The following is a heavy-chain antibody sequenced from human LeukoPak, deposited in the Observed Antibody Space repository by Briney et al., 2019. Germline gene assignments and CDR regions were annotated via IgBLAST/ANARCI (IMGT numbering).Heavy chain of an antibody. CDR3: AHGTMYQLDY. CDR2: INVITGYI. D-gene: IGHD2-2*01. Sequence: GGSLRLSCAASGFSFENYNMNWVRQAPGKGLEWVAYINVITGYIYYADSLKGRFTISRDNAKKSLFLEMNSLRVEDTAVYYCAHGTMYQLDYWGQGTLVTVSS. CDR1: GFSFENYN. V-gene: IGHV3-21*01. J-gene: IGHJ4*02.